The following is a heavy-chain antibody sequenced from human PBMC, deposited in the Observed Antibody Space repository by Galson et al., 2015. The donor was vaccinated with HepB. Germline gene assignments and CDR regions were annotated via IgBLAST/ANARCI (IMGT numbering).Heavy chain of an antibody. Sequence: SLRLSCAASGFTFSHYAMIWVRQAPGKGLEWVSAISGSGGSTYYADSVKGRFTISRDNSKNTLYLQMNSLRAEDTAVYYCAKTQRALSPRYQPFDYWGQGTLVTVSS. CDR2: ISGSGGST. CDR3: AKTQRALSPRYQPFDY. J-gene: IGHJ4*02. CDR1: GFTFSHYA. V-gene: IGHV3-23*01. D-gene: IGHD2-2*01.